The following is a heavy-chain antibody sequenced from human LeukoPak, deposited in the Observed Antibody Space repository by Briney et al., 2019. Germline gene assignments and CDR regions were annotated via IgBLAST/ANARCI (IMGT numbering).Heavy chain of an antibody. Sequence: SETLSLTCTVSGGSISSYYWSWIRQPPGRGLEWIGYIYYSGSTNYNPSLKSRVTISVDTSKNQFSLKLSPVTAADTAVYYCASPDLMQQLGPTAFFDYWGQGTLVTVSS. CDR2: IYYSGST. J-gene: IGHJ4*02. D-gene: IGHD6-13*01. CDR1: GGSISSYY. CDR3: ASPDLMQQLGPTAFFDY. V-gene: IGHV4-59*08.